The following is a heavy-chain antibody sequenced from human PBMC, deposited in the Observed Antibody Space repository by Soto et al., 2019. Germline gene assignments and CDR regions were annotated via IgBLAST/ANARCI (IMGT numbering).Heavy chain of an antibody. CDR1: GFSLSDYG. CDR3: ARGRWQKYCANPYCFTSDS. CDR2: ISFDGGDT. J-gene: IGHJ4*02. V-gene: IGHV3-30*03. Sequence: QVQLVESGGGVVQPGRSLRLSCTASGFSLSDYGMHWVRQAPGKGLEWVAFISFDGGDTYYADSLRGRFTVSRDNSKDTLDLQVNSLRDDDTAVFYCARGRWQKYCANPYCFTSDSWGQGTLVTVSS. D-gene: IGHD2-21*01.